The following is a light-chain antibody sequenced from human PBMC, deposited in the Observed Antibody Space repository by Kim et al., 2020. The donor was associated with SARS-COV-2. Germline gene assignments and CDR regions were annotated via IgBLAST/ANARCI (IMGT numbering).Light chain of an antibody. Sequence: EIVLTQSPGTLSVSPGERATLTCRASQSVSSSNLAWYQQKPGQAPRLLLYGASSRAPGIPDRFSGSGSGTDFILTISRLEPEDFAVYYCQQYGIAPPYTCGQGTKLEI. J-gene: IGKJ2*01. CDR1: QSVSSSN. CDR2: GAS. V-gene: IGKV3-20*01. CDR3: QQYGIAPPYT.